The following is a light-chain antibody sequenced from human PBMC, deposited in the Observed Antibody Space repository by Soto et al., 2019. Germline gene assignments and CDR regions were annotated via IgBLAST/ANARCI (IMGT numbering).Light chain of an antibody. J-gene: IGKJ4*01. CDR3: QQRSKWPLT. Sequence: EIVLTQSPATLSLSPGERATLSCRASQSVSSYLAWYQQKPGQAPRLLIYGASNRATGIPARFSGSGSGTDITPIISSLEPEDFAVYYCQQRSKWPLTFGGGTKLEIK. CDR2: GAS. V-gene: IGKV3-11*01. CDR1: QSVSSY.